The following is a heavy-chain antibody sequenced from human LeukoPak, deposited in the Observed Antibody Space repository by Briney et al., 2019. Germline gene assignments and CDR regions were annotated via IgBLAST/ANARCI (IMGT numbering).Heavy chain of an antibody. V-gene: IGHV3-7*01. Sequence: PGGSLRLSCAASGFTFSSYWMSWVRQAPGKGLEWVANIKQDGSEKYYVDSVKGRFTISRDNAKNSLYLQMNSLRAEDTAVYYCARDESGPYSSGWYFFYWGQGTLVTVSS. CDR1: GFTFSSYW. CDR2: IKQDGSEK. J-gene: IGHJ4*02. D-gene: IGHD6-19*01. CDR3: ARDESGPYSSGWYFFY.